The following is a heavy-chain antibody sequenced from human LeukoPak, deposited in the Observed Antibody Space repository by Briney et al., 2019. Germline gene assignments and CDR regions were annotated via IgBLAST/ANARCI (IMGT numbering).Heavy chain of an antibody. J-gene: IGHJ4*02. CDR2: ISGSGGST. Sequence: GGSLRLSCAASGFTFSSYAMSWARQAPGKGLEWVSAISGSGGSTYYADSVKGRFTISRDNSKNTLYLQMNSLRAEDTAVYYCAKDTIKWGSYRYFDYWGQGTLVTVSS. CDR3: AKDTIKWGSYRYFDY. V-gene: IGHV3-23*01. D-gene: IGHD3-16*02. CDR1: GFTFSSYA.